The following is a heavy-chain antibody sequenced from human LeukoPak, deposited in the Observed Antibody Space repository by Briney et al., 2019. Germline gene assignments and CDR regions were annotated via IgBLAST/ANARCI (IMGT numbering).Heavy chain of an antibody. CDR2: ISSSGGNT. CDR3: APYYDSRVYPPTPKNY. V-gene: IGHV3-23*01. Sequence: PGGSLRLSCAASGFTFNNYAMIWVRQAPGKGLEWLSSISSSGGNTNYADSVKGRFTISRDNSKNTLYLEMNRLKVEDTATYYCAPYYDSRVYPPTPKNYGGQGPLLTVSS. D-gene: IGHD3-22*01. CDR1: GFTFNNYA. J-gene: IGHJ4*02.